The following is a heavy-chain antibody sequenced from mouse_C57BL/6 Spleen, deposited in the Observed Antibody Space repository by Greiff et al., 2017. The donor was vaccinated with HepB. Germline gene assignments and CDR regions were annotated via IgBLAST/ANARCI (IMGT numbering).Heavy chain of an antibody. CDR2: INPSNGGT. CDR3: ARGPYGNYFYYAMDY. J-gene: IGHJ4*01. D-gene: IGHD2-1*01. V-gene: IGHV1-53*01. Sequence: QVQLQQPGTELVKPGASVKLSCKASGYTFTSYWMHWVKQRPGQGLEWIGNINPSNGGTNYNEKFKSKATLTVDKSSSTAYMQLSSLTSEDSAVYYCARGPYGNYFYYAMDYWGQGTSVTVSS. CDR1: GYTFTSYW.